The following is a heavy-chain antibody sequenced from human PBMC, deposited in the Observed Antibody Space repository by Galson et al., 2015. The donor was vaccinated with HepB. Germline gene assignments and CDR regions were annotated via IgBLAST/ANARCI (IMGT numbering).Heavy chain of an antibody. V-gene: IGHV1-18*01. D-gene: IGHD2-2*01. J-gene: IGHJ4*02. CDR1: GYTFTNYG. CDR2: ISAYNGNT. Sequence: SVKVSCKASGYTFTNYGISWVRQAPGQGLEWMGWISAYNGNTNYGQNFQGRVTMSTDTSANIAYMELRSLGSDDTAVYYCARARYSTSPPDYWGQGTLVSVSS. CDR3: ARARYSTSPPDY.